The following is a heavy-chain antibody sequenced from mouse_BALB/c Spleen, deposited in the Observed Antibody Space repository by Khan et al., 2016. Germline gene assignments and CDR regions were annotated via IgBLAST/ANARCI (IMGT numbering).Heavy chain of an antibody. J-gene: IGHJ1*01. Sequence: VQLQQSGAELVKPGASVKLSCTASGFNIKDTYMHWVKQRPEQGLEWIGRIDPANGNPKYDPKFQGQASITADTSSNTAYLQLSSMTTEDTAVSSCAPYYSGSSRFFDVWGAGTTVTVSA. D-gene: IGHD1-1*01. CDR1: GFNIKDTY. CDR3: APYYSGSSRFFDV. CDR2: IDPANGNP. V-gene: IGHV14-3*02.